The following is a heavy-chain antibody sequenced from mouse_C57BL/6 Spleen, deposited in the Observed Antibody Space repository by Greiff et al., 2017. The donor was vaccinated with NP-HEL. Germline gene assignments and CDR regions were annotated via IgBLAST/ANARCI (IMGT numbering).Heavy chain of an antibody. Sequence: QVQLQQPGAELVMPGASVKLSCKASGYTFTSYWMHWVKQRPGQGLEWIGEIDPSDSYTNYNQKFKGKSTLTVDKSSSTAYMQLSSLTSEDSAVYYCARRGDYGSPPYWYFDVWGTGTTVTVSS. CDR2: IDPSDSYT. CDR1: GYTFTSYW. D-gene: IGHD1-1*01. V-gene: IGHV1-69*01. CDR3: ARRGDYGSPPYWYFDV. J-gene: IGHJ1*03.